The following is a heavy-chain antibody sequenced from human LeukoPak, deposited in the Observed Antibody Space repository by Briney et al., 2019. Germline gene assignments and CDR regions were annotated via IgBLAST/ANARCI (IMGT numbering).Heavy chain of an antibody. CDR2: INSDGSST. D-gene: IGHD2-2*01. J-gene: IGHJ6*02. CDR1: GFTFSSYW. V-gene: IGHV3-74*01. CDR3: AKDGSGSTSCYLCYYYYGTDV. Sequence: GGSLRLSCAASGFTFSSYWIHWVRQAPGKGLVWVSRINSDGSSTSYADSVKGRFTISRDNAKNTLYLQMNSLRAEDTAVYYCAKDGSGSTSCYLCYYYYGTDVWGQGTTVTVSS.